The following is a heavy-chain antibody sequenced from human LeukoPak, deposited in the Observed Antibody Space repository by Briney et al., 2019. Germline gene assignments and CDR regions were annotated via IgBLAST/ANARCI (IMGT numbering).Heavy chain of an antibody. CDR1: GFTFSSYA. CDR3: AKDPEKYYYDSSGYDNDAFDI. J-gene: IGHJ3*02. V-gene: IGHV3-30-3*01. Sequence: GRSLRLSCAASGFTFSSYAMHWVRQAPGKGLEWVAVISYDGSNKYYADSVKGHFTISRDNSKNTLYLQMNSLRAEDTAVYYCAKDPEKYYYDSSGYDNDAFDIWGQGTMVTVSS. CDR2: ISYDGSNK. D-gene: IGHD3-22*01.